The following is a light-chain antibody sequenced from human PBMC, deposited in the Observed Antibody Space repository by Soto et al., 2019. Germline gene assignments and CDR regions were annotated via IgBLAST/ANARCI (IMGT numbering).Light chain of an antibody. CDR3: QQLNGYVALT. CDR2: DAS. CDR1: QGISTY. V-gene: IGKV1-9*01. Sequence: DIQLTQSPSFLYASVGDRVTITCRASQGISTYLAWYQQRPGKAPKLLIYDASTLQSGVPSRFSGSRSGTEFTLTISSLQPEDFATYYCQQLNGYVALTFGGGTKV. J-gene: IGKJ4*01.